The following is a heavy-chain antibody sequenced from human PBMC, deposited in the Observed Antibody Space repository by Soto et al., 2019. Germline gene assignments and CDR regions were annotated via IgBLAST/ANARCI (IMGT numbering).Heavy chain of an antibody. V-gene: IGHV3-23*01. CDR3: ARELIAVAGYYFDY. Sequence: GGSLRLSCAVSGFTFSTHAMSWVRQAPGKGLEWVSGTSATGSTTYYADSVKGQFTISRDNSRNTLYLQMNSLRAEDTAVYYCARELIAVAGYYFDYWGQGSLVTVSS. CDR2: TSATGSTT. D-gene: IGHD6-19*01. J-gene: IGHJ4*02. CDR1: GFTFSTHA.